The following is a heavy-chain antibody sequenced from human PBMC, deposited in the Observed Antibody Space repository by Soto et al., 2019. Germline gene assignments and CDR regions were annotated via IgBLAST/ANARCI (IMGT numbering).Heavy chain of an antibody. J-gene: IGHJ4*02. D-gene: IGHD3-16*02. CDR1: GGSFSGYY. CDR2: INHSGST. CDR3: ARGPNYDYVWGSYRQIFDY. V-gene: IGHV4-34*01. Sequence: PSETLSLTCAVYGGSFSGYYWGWIRQPPGKGLEWIGEINHSGSTNYNPSLKSRVTISVDTSKNQFSLKLSSVTAADTAVYYCARGPNYDYVWGSYRQIFDYWGQGTLVTVSS.